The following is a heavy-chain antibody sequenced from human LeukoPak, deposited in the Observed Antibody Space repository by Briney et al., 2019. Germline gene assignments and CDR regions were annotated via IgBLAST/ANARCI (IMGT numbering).Heavy chain of an antibody. J-gene: IGHJ6*02. V-gene: IGHV4-59*01. CDR3: ARDTSGWSVAMDV. Sequence: SETLSLTCTVSGGSISNYYWSWIRQPPGKGLEWIGYIYYSGSTNYNPSLKSRVTKSVDTSKNQFSLKLSSVTAADTAVYYCARDTSGWSVAMDVWGQGTTVTVSS. D-gene: IGHD6-19*01. CDR2: IYYSGST. CDR1: GGSISNYY.